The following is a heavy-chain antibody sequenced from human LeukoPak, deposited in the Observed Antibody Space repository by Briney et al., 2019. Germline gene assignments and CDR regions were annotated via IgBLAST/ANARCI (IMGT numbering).Heavy chain of an antibody. D-gene: IGHD1-26*01. V-gene: IGHV3-23*01. CDR1: GFRFNKFA. CDR3: AKQMRVGATSSFDY. CDR2: ISGSGGST. J-gene: IGHJ4*02. Sequence: GGSLRLSYAASGFRFNKFAMTWVRLTPGKGLEWVSSISGSGGSTYYAESVKGRFNISRDNSKNTLYLQVNSLRADDTAVYYCAKQMRVGATSSFDYWGQGTLVTVSS.